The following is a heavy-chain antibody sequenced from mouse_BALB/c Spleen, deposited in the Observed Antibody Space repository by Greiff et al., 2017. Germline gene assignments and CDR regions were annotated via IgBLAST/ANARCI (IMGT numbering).Heavy chain of an antibody. V-gene: IGHV1-69*02. Sequence: QVQLQQPGAELVRPGASVKLSCKASGYTFTSYWINWVKQRPGQGLEWIGNIYPSDSYTNYNQKFKDKATFTADTSSNTAYMQLSSLTSEDSAVYYCARDYYGPWFAYWGQGTLVTVSA. CDR1: GYTFTSYW. J-gene: IGHJ3*01. CDR2: IYPSDSYT. CDR3: ARDYYGPWFAY. D-gene: IGHD1-2*01.